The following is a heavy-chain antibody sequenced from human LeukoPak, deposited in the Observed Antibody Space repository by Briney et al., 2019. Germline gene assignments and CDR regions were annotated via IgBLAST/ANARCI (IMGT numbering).Heavy chain of an antibody. CDR2: ISGDVITT. V-gene: IGHV3-74*01. J-gene: IGHJ4*01. CDR3: ARGFYGSGNS. Sequence: GGSVRLSCAASGFTFSNYWMYWVRQAPGRGPLWVSRISGDVITTYYAGSVKGRFTISRDNAKNTLYLQMHSLRAEDSAVYYCARGFYGSGNSWGHGTIVPVSS. D-gene: IGHD3-10*01. CDR1: GFTFSNYW.